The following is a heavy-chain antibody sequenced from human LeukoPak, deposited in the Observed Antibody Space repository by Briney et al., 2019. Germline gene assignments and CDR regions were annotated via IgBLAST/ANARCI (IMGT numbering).Heavy chain of an antibody. J-gene: IGHJ4*02. Sequence: GGSLRLSCAASGFTFSSYTMHWVRQPPGKGLEWVSFINCNGSRKYYADSVKGRFTISRDNTKNSLYLQMNSLRAEDTAVYYCATDLIGRDRDFDYWGQGTMVTVSS. V-gene: IGHV3-43*01. D-gene: IGHD3-16*01. CDR1: GFTFSSYT. CDR2: INCNGSRK. CDR3: ATDLIGRDRDFDY.